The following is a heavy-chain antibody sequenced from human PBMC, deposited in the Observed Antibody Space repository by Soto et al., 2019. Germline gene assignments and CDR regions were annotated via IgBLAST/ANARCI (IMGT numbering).Heavy chain of an antibody. J-gene: IGHJ4*02. CDR1: GGTFSSYT. D-gene: IGHD1-26*01. Sequence: QVQLVQSGAEVKKPGSSVKVSCKASGGTFSSYTISWVRQAPGQGLEWMGRIIPILGIANYAQKFQGRVTITADKSTSTAYMELSSLRSEDTAVYYCARDLGGVESCQPNWGQGTLVTVSS. V-gene: IGHV1-69*08. CDR3: ARDLGGVESCQPN. CDR2: IIPILGIA.